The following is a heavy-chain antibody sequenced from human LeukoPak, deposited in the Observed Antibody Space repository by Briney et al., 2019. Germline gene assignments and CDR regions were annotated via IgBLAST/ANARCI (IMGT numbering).Heavy chain of an antibody. V-gene: IGHV3-23*01. CDR2: ITGSGDSI. CDR1: GSTFSSYA. CDR3: AKENPVGGTNYFDY. Sequence: GGSLRLSCAASGSTFSSYAMSWVRQAPEKGLEWVSAITGSGDSIFYADSVKGRFTISRDNSKNTLYLQMNTLRAEGRAVYYCAKENPVGGTNYFDYWGQGTLVTVAS. J-gene: IGHJ4*02. D-gene: IGHD1-26*01.